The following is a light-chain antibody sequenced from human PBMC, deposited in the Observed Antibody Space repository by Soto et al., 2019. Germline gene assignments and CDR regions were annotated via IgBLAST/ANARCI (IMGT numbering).Light chain of an antibody. Sequence: IVLTQSPATLSVSPGDTATLSCRSNQSVSSSYLAWYQQRPGQAPRLLIYGVSSRATGIPDRFSGSGSGTDFTLTISRLEPEDFAVYYCQQYGSSPWTSGEG. CDR2: GVS. V-gene: IGKV3-20*01. CDR3: QQYGSSPWT. CDR1: QSVSSSY. J-gene: IGKJ1*01.